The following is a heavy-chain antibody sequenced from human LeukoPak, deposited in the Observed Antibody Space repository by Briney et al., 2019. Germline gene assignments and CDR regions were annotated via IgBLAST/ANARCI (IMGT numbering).Heavy chain of an antibody. CDR2: INHNGST. CDR1: GRSFSGYY. D-gene: IGHD4-17*01. J-gene: IGHJ4*02. CDR3: ACVGASHYGDWFFDY. Sequence: AETLSLTCAVYGRSFSGYYWSWIRHPPGEGLEWIGEINHNGSTNYNPSLKTRVTISVDTSKNKFSLKLTSVTAADTGLYYCACVGASHYGDWFFDYWGQGTLVTVSS. V-gene: IGHV4-34*01.